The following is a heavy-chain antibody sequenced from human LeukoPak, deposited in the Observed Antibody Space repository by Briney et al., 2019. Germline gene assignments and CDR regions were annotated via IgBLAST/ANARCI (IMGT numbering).Heavy chain of an antibody. CDR3: ARDGARVGATAFDI. Sequence: ASVKVSCKASGYTFTGYYMHWVRQAPGQGLEWMGWINPNSGGTNYAQKFQGRVTMTRDTSISTAYMELSRLRSDDTAVYYCARDGARVGATAFDIWAKGQWSPSLQ. CDR2: INPNSGGT. D-gene: IGHD1-26*01. CDR1: GYTFTGYY. V-gene: IGHV1-2*02. J-gene: IGHJ3*02.